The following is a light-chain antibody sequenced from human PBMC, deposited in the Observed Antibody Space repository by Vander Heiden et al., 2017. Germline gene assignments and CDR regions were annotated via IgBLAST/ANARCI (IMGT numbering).Light chain of an antibody. Sequence: QSVLTQPPSVSAAPGQRVSISCSGSSPNIGNNYVSWYQQLPGTAPKLLIYDNNKRPSGIPDRFSGSKSGTSATLGITGLQTGDEADYYCGTWDSSLSAYVFAPGTKVTVL. J-gene: IGLJ1*01. CDR3: GTWDSSLSAYV. CDR2: DNN. CDR1: SPNIGNNY. V-gene: IGLV1-51*01.